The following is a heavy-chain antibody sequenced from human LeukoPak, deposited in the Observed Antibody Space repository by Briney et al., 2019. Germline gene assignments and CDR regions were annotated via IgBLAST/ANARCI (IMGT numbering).Heavy chain of an antibody. CDR2: IYPGGSET. CDR1: GYSFTSYW. CDR3: ARASRDGYNQNFDH. J-gene: IGHJ4*02. Sequence: GESLKISCKGSGYSFTSYWISWVRQMPGKGLEWMGIIYPGGSETRYDPSFQGQVTISADRSTSTAYLQWSSLRASDTAMYYCARASRDGYNQNFDHWGQGTLVTVSS. D-gene: IGHD5-24*01. V-gene: IGHV5-51*01.